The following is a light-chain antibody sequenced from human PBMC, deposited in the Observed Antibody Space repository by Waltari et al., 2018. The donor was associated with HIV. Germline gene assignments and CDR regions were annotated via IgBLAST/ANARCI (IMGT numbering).Light chain of an antibody. CDR3: CSYAGSYTSAVV. J-gene: IGLJ2*01. V-gene: IGLV2-11*01. CDR1: SSDVGGYNY. Sequence: QSALTQPRSVSGSPGQSVTISCTGTSSDVGGYNYVSWYQQHPGKAPKLMIYDVSKRPSGVPDRFSGSKSGNTASLTISGLQAEEEADYYCCSYAGSYTSAVVFGGGTKLTVL. CDR2: DVS.